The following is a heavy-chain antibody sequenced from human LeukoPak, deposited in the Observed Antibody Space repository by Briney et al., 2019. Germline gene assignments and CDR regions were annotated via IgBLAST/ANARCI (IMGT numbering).Heavy chain of an antibody. J-gene: IGHJ4*02. D-gene: IGHD3-10*01. CDR1: GYSFASFG. Sequence: ASVKVSCKASGYSFASFGINSVRQAPGQELEWMGWISAHNGDTNYAHNLQGRVTMTTDTSTSTADMDLRRLRSDDTAVYYCARGGYYGSESFPDCWGQGTLVTVSS. V-gene: IGHV1-18*01. CDR2: ISAHNGDT. CDR3: ARGGYYGSESFPDC.